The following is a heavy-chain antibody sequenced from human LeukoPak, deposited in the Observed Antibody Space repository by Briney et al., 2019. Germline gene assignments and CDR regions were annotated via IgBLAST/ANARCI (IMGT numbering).Heavy chain of an antibody. J-gene: IGHJ4*02. V-gene: IGHV3-7*04. Sequence: PGGSLRLSCSASGFTFSTYSMNWVRQAPGKGLEWVANIKQDGSEIYYVDSVKGRFTISRDNAKNSLYLQMNSLRAEDTAVYYCARYGGYKLFDYWGQGTLVTVSS. CDR2: IKQDGSEI. D-gene: IGHD5-12*01. CDR1: GFTFSTYS. CDR3: ARYGGYKLFDY.